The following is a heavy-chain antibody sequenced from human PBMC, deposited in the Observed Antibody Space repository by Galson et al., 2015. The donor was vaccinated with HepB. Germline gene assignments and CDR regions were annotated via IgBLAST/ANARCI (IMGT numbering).Heavy chain of an antibody. CDR3: ARDHEIAAAGTNGGYFDY. D-gene: IGHD6-13*01. J-gene: IGHJ4*02. Sequence: GYTFTSYYMHWVRQAPGQGLEWMGIINPSGGSTSYAQKFQGRVTMTRDTSTSTVYMELSSLRSEDTAVYYCARDHEIAAAGTNGGYFDYWGQGTLVTVSS. CDR2: INPSGGST. V-gene: IGHV1-46*01. CDR1: GYTFTSYY.